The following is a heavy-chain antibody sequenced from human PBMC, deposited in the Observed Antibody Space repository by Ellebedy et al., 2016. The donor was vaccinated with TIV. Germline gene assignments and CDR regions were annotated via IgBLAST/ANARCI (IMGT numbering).Heavy chain of an antibody. CDR3: ARDLYSGHYEGVDAFDI. D-gene: IGHD1-26*01. V-gene: IGHV4-31*03. CDR1: GGSISSDGFF. Sequence: MPSETLSLTCTVSGGSISSDGFFWSCIRQHPGKGLEWIGFCDSRLRTHYNPSLKSRVIISVDTSKNQFPLKLSFVTAADTAVYYCARDLYSGHYEGVDAFDIWGQGTLVTVSS. J-gene: IGHJ3*02. CDR2: CDSRLRT.